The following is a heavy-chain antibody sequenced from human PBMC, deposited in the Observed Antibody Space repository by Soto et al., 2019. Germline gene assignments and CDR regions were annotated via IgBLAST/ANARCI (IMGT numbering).Heavy chain of an antibody. J-gene: IGHJ2*01. CDR1: GGSISSGGYS. V-gene: IGHV4-30-2*01. CDR3: AREGGSGSPDWHFNV. D-gene: IGHD1-26*01. Sequence: QLQLQESGSGLVKPSQTLSLTCAVSGGSISSGGYSWSWLRQPPGKGLEWIGYIFHSGSTYYNPSLKSRVTIAEDGSKNRCSLELSSATAADTAVYYSAREGGSGSPDWHFNVWGRGTLVTVSS. CDR2: IFHSGST.